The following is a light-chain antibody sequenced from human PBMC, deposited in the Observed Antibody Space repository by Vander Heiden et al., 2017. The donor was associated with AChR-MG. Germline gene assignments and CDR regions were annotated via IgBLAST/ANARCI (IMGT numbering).Light chain of an antibody. J-gene: IGKJ1*01. CDR1: QILSTY. V-gene: IGKV3-11*01. Sequence: EIVLTQAPVTLSLSPGARATLTCRASQILSTYLAWYQQKPGQPPRLLVYGASTRASGVPDRFTGSGSGTDFILTISSLEPEDFAVYYCQQRRSWPRTFGQGS. CDR3: QQRRSWPRT. CDR2: GAS.